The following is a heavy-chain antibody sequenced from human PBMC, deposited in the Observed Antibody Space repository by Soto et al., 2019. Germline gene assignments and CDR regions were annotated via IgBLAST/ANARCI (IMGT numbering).Heavy chain of an antibody. D-gene: IGHD2-2*01. V-gene: IGHV1-69*12. CDR3: AGEGVTRSMSLPWMGYHYYGLDV. Sequence: QVQLVQSGAEVKKPGSSVKVSCRASGGTFNSHTISWVRQAPGQGLEWMGGIMPMFGVTNYARKFQGRLTMTANXSXTXXYMELSSLTSDDTAVYYCAGEGVTRSMSLPWMGYHYYGLDVWGQGTTVIVSS. CDR1: GGTFNSHT. CDR2: IMPMFGVT. J-gene: IGHJ6*02.